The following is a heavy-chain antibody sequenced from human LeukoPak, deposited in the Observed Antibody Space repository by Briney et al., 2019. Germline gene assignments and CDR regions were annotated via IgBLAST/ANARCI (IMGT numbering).Heavy chain of an antibody. CDR1: GGSISSYY. D-gene: IGHD6-13*01. CDR2: IHYSGST. V-gene: IGHV4-59*01. CDR3: ARVYYSSSYDYWYFDL. Sequence: SETLSLTCTVSGGSISSYYWSWIRQPPGKGLECIGYIHYSGSTNYNPSLKSRVTISKDTSKNQFSLKLSSVTAADTAVYYCARVYYSSSYDYWYFDLWGRGTLVTVSS. J-gene: IGHJ2*01.